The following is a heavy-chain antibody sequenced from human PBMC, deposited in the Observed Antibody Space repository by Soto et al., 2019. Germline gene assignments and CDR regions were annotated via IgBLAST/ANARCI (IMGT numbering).Heavy chain of an antibody. Sequence: EVQLVESGGGLVKPGGALRLSCAASGFTFSSYSMNWVRQAPGKGLEWVSCISSSSSYIYYADSVKARFTISRDNAKNSLYLQMNSLRAEDTAVYSGARDRNDYGDYVSWTDAFDIWGQGTMVTVSS. CDR2: ISSSSSYI. J-gene: IGHJ3*02. V-gene: IGHV3-21*01. CDR1: GFTFSSYS. CDR3: ARDRNDYGDYVSWTDAFDI. D-gene: IGHD4-17*01.